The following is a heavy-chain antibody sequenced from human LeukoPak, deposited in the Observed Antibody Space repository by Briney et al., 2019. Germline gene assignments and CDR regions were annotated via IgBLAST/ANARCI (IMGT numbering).Heavy chain of an antibody. CDR3: ATDLGHSIHYFEN. Sequence: GGSLRLSCAASGFTFTNYWMSWVRQAPGKGLEWVANIRQDGGETYYGDPVKGRFTISRDNARSSVYLQMNNLRAEDAAVYFCATDLGHSIHYFENCGQGTLVTVSS. J-gene: IGHJ4*02. CDR1: GFTFTNYW. D-gene: IGHD7-27*01. V-gene: IGHV3-7*01. CDR2: IRQDGGET.